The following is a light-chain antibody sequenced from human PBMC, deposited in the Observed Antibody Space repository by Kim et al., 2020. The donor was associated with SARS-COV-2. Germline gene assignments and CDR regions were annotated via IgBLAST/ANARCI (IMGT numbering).Light chain of an antibody. V-gene: IGKV1-5*01. CDR3: QQYSTSST. Sequence: CASVGDRVTITCRASQSIGKWLAWYQQRLGKAPKLLIYDASNLDRGVPSRFSASGFETEFTLTITGLRPEDLATYFCQQYSTSSTFGQRTKVDIK. CDR2: DAS. J-gene: IGKJ1*01. CDR1: QSIGKW.